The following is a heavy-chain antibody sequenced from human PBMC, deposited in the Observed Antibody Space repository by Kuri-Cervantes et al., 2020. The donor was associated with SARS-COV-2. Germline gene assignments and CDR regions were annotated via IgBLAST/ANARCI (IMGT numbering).Heavy chain of an antibody. D-gene: IGHD6-6*01. J-gene: IGHJ4*02. Sequence: ASVKVSCKASGYTFTGYYMHWVRQAPGQGLEWMGWINPNSGGTNYAQKFQGRVTMTRDTSISTAYMELSRLRSDDTAVYYCARGLGYSSSSHRGGSFVYWGQGTLVTVSS. CDR1: GYTFTGYY. CDR3: ARGLGYSSSSHRGGSFVY. V-gene: IGHV1-2*02. CDR2: INPNSGGT.